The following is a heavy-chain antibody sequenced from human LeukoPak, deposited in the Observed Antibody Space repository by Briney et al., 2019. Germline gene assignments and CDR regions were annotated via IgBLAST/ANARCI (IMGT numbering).Heavy chain of an antibody. CDR3: ARGMGVVGANPRAY. Sequence: GASVKVFCKASGYTFTGYYMHWVRQAPGQGLEWMGWINPNSGGTNYAQKFQGRVTMTRDTSISTAYMELSRLRSDDTAVYYCARGMGVVGANPRAYWGQGTLVTVSS. V-gene: IGHV1-2*02. CDR1: GYTFTGYY. D-gene: IGHD1-26*01. CDR2: INPNSGGT. J-gene: IGHJ4*02.